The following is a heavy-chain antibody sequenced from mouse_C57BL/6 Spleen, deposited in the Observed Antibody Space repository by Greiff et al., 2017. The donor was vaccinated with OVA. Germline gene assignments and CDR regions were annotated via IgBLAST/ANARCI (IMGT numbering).Heavy chain of an antibody. CDR3: ARARGNVLYYFDY. J-gene: IGHJ2*01. V-gene: IGHV1-82*01. Sequence: VKLMESGPELVKPGASVKISCKASGYAFSSSWMNWVKQRPGKGLEWIGRIYPGDGDTNYNGKFKGKATLTADKSSSTAYMQLSSLTSEDSAVYFCARARGNVLYYFDYWGQGTTLTVSS. CDR1: GYAFSSSW. D-gene: IGHD2-1*01. CDR2: IYPGDGDT.